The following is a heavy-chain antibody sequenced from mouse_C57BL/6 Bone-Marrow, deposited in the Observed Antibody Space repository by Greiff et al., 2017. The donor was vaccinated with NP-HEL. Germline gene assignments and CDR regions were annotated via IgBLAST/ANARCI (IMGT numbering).Heavy chain of an antibody. D-gene: IGHD2-5*01. Sequence: EVKLMESGGGLVQPGGSLKLSCAASGFTFSDYGMAWVRQAPRKGPEWVAFISNLACSIYYADTVTGRFTISRENAKNTLYLEMSSLRSEDTAMYYCARHYSNFYWYFDVWGTGTTVTVSS. CDR1: GFTFSDYG. CDR2: ISNLACSI. J-gene: IGHJ1*03. CDR3: ARHYSNFYWYFDV. V-gene: IGHV5-15*01.